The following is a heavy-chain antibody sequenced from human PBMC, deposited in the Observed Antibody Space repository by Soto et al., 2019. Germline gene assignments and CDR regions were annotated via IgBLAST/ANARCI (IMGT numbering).Heavy chain of an antibody. CDR2: ISGSGGST. CDR3: AKDSDIVVVPAAIGGNWFDP. V-gene: IGHV3-23*01. CDR1: GFTFSSYA. Sequence: GGSLRLSCAASGFTFSSYAMSWVRQAPGKGLEWVSAISGSGGSTYYADSVKGRFTISRDNSKNTLYLQMNSLRAEDTAVYYCAKDSDIVVVPAAIGGNWFDPWGQGTLVTVSS. J-gene: IGHJ5*02. D-gene: IGHD2-2*02.